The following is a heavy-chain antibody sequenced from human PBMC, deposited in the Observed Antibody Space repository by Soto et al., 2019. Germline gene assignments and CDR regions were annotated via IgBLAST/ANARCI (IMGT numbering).Heavy chain of an antibody. V-gene: IGHV1-18*01. CDR3: ARDRGGGGGGY. J-gene: IGHJ4*02. CDR1: GYTFTSYG. Sequence: QVQLVQSGAEVKKPGASVKVSCKASGYTFTSYGISWVRQAPGQGLEWMGWISAYNGNTNYAQKLQGRVTMTTDTARGTAYMELRSLRCDDTAVYYVARDRGGGGGGYWGQGTLVTVSS. CDR2: ISAYNGNT. D-gene: IGHD3-10*01.